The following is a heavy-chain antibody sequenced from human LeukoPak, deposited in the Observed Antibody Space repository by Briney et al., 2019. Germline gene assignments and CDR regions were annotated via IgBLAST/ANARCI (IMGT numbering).Heavy chain of an antibody. CDR1: GFTFSSYS. CDR3: ARGSTYSSGWYTGFDY. Sequence: GGSRRLSCAGSGFTFSSYSMNWVRQAPGKGLEWVSSITSSSSYIYYADSVKGRFTISRDNAKKSVYLQMNSLRAEDTAVYYCARGSTYSSGWYTGFDYWGQGTLVTVSS. CDR2: ITSSSSYI. J-gene: IGHJ4*02. V-gene: IGHV3-21*01. D-gene: IGHD6-19*01.